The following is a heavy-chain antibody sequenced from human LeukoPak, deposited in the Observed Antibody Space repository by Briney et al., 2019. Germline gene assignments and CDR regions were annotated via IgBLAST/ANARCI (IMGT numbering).Heavy chain of an antibody. V-gene: IGHV4-4*02. D-gene: IGHD3-9*01. CDR1: GGSISSSNW. Sequence: SGTLSLTCAVSGGSISSSNWWSWVRQPPGKGLEWIGEIYHSGSTNYNPSLKSRVTISVDKSKKQFSLKLSSVTAADTAVYYCARGRGILTGYRYWYFDLWGRGTLVTVSS. CDR3: ARGRGILTGYRYWYFDL. J-gene: IGHJ2*01. CDR2: IYHSGST.